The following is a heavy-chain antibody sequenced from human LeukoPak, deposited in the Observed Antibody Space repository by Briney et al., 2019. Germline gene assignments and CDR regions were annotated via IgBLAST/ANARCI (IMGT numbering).Heavy chain of an antibody. CDR2: INPNSGGT. Sequence: ASVKVSCKASGYTVTGYYMHWVRQAPGQGLEWMGWINPNSGGTNYAQKFQGRVTMTRDTSISTAYMELSRLRSDDTAVYYCARARPTRYYDILTGYYPSYYYYGMDVWGQGTTVTVSS. CDR3: ARARPTRYYDILTGYYPSYYYYGMDV. CDR1: GYTVTGYY. J-gene: IGHJ6*02. V-gene: IGHV1-2*02. D-gene: IGHD3-9*01.